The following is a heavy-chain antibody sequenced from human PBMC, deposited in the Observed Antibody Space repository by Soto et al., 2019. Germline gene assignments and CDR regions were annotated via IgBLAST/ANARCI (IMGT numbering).Heavy chain of an antibody. Sequence: QLQLQESGPGLVKPSETLSLTCTVSGGSISSSNYNWGWIRQPPGKGLEWIGSIYYSGTTYYNPSLKSRGIISVDTSKNQFFLKLRSVTAADTAVYYCARRGRSSNWLQAEYFPYWGLGTLVTVSS. D-gene: IGHD6-13*01. CDR3: ARRGRSSNWLQAEYFPY. V-gene: IGHV4-39*01. J-gene: IGHJ1*01. CDR1: GGSISSSNYN. CDR2: IYYSGTT.